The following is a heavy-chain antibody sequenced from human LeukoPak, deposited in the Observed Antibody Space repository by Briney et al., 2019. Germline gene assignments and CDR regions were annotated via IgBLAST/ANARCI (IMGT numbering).Heavy chain of an antibody. D-gene: IGHD3-10*01. J-gene: IGHJ5*02. CDR2: ISYEGGTQ. CDR3: AKEGTPQVSTWYDL. Sequence: GGSLRLSCAVSGFTFSSYGMYWVRQAPGKGLEWVAVISYEGGTQHYADSVKGRFIISRDNPRNTLYLQMNILRTEDTAVYYCAKEGTPQVSTWYDLWGQGTQVIVSS. V-gene: IGHV3-30*18. CDR1: GFTFSSYG.